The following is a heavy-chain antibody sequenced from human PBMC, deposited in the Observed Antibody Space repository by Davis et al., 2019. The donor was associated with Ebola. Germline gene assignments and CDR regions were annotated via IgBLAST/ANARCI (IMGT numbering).Heavy chain of an antibody. CDR1: GFTVSSYG. CDR3: ARDRRGEWFPDY. V-gene: IGHV3-20*04. J-gene: IGHJ4*02. Sequence: GESLKISCAASGFTVSSYGMSWVRQAPGKGLEWVSGLNWNGGSTGYADSVKGRFTISRDNAKNSLYLQMNSLRAEDTALYYCARDRRGEWFPDYWGQGTLVTVSS. CDR2: LNWNGGST. D-gene: IGHD3-3*01.